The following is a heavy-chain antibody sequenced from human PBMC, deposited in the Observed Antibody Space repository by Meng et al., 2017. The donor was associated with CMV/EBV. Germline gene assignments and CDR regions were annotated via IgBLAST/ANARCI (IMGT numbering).Heavy chain of an antibody. V-gene: IGHV4-39*01. D-gene: IGHD2-2*01. J-gene: IGHJ4*02. CDR1: RRSY. CDR2: IYYSGST. Sequence: RRSYWGWIRHPTGKGLEWIGSIYYSGSTYYNPSLKSRVTISVDTSKNQFSLKLSSVTAADTAVYYCARWGGDIVVVPAAIGEFDYWGQGTLVTVSS. CDR3: ARWGGDIVVVPAAIGEFDY.